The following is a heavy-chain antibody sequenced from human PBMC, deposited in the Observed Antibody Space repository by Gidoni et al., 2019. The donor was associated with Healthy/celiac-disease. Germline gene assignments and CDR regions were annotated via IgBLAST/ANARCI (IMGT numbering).Heavy chain of an antibody. V-gene: IGHV3-64D*06. Sequence: EVQLVESGGGLVQPGGSLRLSCSASGFTFSSYAMHWVRQAPGKGLEYVSAISSNGGSTYYADSVKGRFTISRDNSKNTLYLQMSSLRAEDTAVYYCVREYSYGYYYYYGMDVWGQGTTVTVSS. CDR2: ISSNGGST. CDR3: VREYSYGYYYYYGMDV. D-gene: IGHD5-18*01. J-gene: IGHJ6*02. CDR1: GFTFSSYA.